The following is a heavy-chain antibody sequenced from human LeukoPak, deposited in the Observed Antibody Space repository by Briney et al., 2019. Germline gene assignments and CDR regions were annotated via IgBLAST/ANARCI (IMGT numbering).Heavy chain of an antibody. D-gene: IGHD1-14*01. Sequence: PSETLSLTCAVYGGSFSGYYWSWIRQPPGKGLEWIREINHSGSTNYNPSLKSRVTISVDTSKNQFSLKLSSVTAADTAVYYCARNPGGWFDPWGQGTLVTVSS. CDR1: GGSFSGYY. CDR3: ARNPGGWFDP. V-gene: IGHV4-34*01. J-gene: IGHJ5*02. CDR2: INHSGST.